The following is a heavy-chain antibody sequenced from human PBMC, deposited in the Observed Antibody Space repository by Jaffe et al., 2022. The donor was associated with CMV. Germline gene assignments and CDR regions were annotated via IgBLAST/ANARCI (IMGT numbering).Heavy chain of an antibody. D-gene: IGHD4-17*01. Sequence: QVQLVQSGAEVKKPGASVKVSCKASGYTFTSYYMHWVRQAPGQGLEWMGIINPSGGSTSYAQKFQGRVTMTRDTSTSTVYMELSSLRSEDTAVYYCASTWGVNYGGNSFDLLNDAFDIWGQGTMVTVSS. CDR2: INPSGGST. J-gene: IGHJ3*02. CDR3: ASTWGVNYGGNSFDLLNDAFDI. V-gene: IGHV1-46*01. CDR1: GYTFTSYY.